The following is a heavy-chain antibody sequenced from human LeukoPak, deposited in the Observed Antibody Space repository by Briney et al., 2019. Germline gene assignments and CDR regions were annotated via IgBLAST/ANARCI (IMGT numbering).Heavy chain of an antibody. CDR2: ISAYNGNT. D-gene: IGHD6-13*01. J-gene: IGHJ4*02. V-gene: IGHV1-18*01. CDR3: ARSNIASDDY. Sequence: ASVKVSCKASGYTFTSYDINLVRQATGQGLEWMGWISAYNGNTNYAQKLQGRVTMTTDTSTSTAYMELRSLRSDDTAVYYRARSNIASDDYWGQGTLVTVSS. CDR1: GYTFTSYD.